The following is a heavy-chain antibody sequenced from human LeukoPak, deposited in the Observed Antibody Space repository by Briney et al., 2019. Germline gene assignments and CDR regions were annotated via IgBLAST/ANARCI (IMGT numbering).Heavy chain of an antibody. V-gene: IGHV4-59*01. D-gene: IGHD6-19*01. Sequence: SETLSLTCTVSGGSISSYYWSWIRQPPGKGLEWIGCIHYSGSTNYNPPLKSRVTISVDTSKNQFSLKLSSVTAADTAVYYCASQSSGWPNYFDYWGQGTLVTVSS. CDR2: IHYSGST. CDR3: ASQSSGWPNYFDY. J-gene: IGHJ4*02. CDR1: GGSISSYY.